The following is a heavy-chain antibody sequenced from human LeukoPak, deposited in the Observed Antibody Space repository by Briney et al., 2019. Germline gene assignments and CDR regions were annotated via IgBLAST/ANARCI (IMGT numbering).Heavy chain of an antibody. Sequence: PSETLSLTCAVSGYSISSGYYWGWIRPPPGKGREWIGIIYHSGSTYYNPSLKSRVTISVDTSKNQFSLKLSSVTAADTAVYYCARGFFYFDYWGQGTLVTVSS. J-gene: IGHJ4*02. V-gene: IGHV4-38-2*01. CDR3: ARGFFYFDY. D-gene: IGHD3-3*01. CDR2: IYHSGST. CDR1: GYSISSGYY.